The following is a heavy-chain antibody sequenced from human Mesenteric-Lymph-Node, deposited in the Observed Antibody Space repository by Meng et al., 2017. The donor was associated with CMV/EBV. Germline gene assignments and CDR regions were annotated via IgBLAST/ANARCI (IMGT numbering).Heavy chain of an antibody. V-gene: IGHV3-21*04. CDR3: AKDPFSQEFYFDS. Sequence: GESLKISCAASGFSLSSYNMNWVRQAPGKGLEWVSSISISSSYIYYADSVKGRFTISRDNSKNTLSLQMNNLRAEDSAVYYCAKDPFSQEFYFDSWGQGTLVTVSS. CDR1: GFSLSSYN. J-gene: IGHJ4*02. CDR2: ISISSSYI.